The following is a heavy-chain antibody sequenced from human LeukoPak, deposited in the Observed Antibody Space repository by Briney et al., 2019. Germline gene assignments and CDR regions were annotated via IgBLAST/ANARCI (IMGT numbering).Heavy chain of an antibody. J-gene: IGHJ3*02. V-gene: IGHV4-38-2*02. CDR3: TRSDGYGLIRI. CDR1: GYSISSGYY. D-gene: IGHD3-10*01. Sequence: ASETLSLTCTVSGYSISSGYYWGWIRQPPGKGLEWIGNIYYTGNTYYNSSLKSRVTISLDTSKNQFSLTVISMTAAGTAAYYCTRSDGYGLIRICGRGTMVTVSS. CDR2: IYYTGNT.